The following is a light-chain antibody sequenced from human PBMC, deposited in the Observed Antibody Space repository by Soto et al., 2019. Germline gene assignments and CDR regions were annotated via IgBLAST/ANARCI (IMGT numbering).Light chain of an antibody. CDR1: QNIANY. V-gene: IGKV1-39*01. Sequence: SGSLGARVTITCRASQNIANYLNWYQQKPGKAPKVLIYAASRLQSGVPSRFSGSGSGTDFTLTISSLQPEDFAIYYCQQSYSTPPITFGQGTRLEIK. CDR2: AAS. CDR3: QQSYSTPPIT. J-gene: IGKJ5*01.